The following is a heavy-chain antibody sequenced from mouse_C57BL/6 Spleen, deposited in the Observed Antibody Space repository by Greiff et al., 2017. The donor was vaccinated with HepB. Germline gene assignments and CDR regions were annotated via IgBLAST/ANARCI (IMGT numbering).Heavy chain of an antibody. CDR2: INPNNGGT. V-gene: IGHV1-26*01. CDR1: GYTFTDYY. CDR3: ARGSTMITWFAY. D-gene: IGHD2-4*01. J-gene: IGHJ3*01. Sequence: VQLQQSGPELVKPGASVKISCKASGYTFTDYYMNWVKQSHGKSLEWIGDINPNNGGTSYNQKFKGKATLTVDKSSSTAYMELRSLTSEDSAVYYCARGSTMITWFAYWGQGTLVTVSA.